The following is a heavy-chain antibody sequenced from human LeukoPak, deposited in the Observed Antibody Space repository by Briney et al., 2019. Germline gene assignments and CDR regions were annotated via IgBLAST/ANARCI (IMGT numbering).Heavy chain of an antibody. CDR1: GASISSGGYY. CDR2: IYYSRST. J-gene: IGHJ4*02. CDR3: ARDGYNSGYFDY. Sequence: PSQTLSLTCTVSGASISSGGYYWNWIRQPPGKGLEWIGYIYYSRSTSYSPSLKSRLTISVDTSKNQFSLKLSSVSAADTAVYYCARDGYNSGYFDYWGQGNLSPSPQ. V-gene: IGHV4-30-4*01. D-gene: IGHD5-24*01.